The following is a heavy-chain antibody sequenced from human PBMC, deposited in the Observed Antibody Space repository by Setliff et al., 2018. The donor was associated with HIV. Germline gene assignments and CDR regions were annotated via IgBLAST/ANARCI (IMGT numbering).Heavy chain of an antibody. CDR3: ARGQNGGISGVD. V-gene: IGHV1-8*02. Sequence: GASVKVSCKASAYPFTTYDINWVRQATGQGLEWMGWMDPNSGNTGYAQKFQGRVTMTGNTSITTAYMELSSLRSEDTAVYYCARGQNGGISGVDWGQGTLVTVSS. D-gene: IGHD3-3*01. CDR1: AYPFTTYD. J-gene: IGHJ4*02. CDR2: MDPNSGNT.